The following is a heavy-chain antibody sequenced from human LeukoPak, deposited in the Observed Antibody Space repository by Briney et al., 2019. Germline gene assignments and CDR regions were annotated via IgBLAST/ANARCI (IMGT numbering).Heavy chain of an antibody. CDR2: ISSSSSYI. D-gene: IGHD6-6*01. Sequence: GGSLRLPCAASGFTFSSYEMNWVRQAPGKGLEWVSSISSSSSYIYYADSVKGRFTISRDNAKNSLYLQMNSLRAEDTAVYYCAARPDFAYWGQGTLVTVYS. J-gene: IGHJ4*02. CDR1: GFTFSSYE. V-gene: IGHV3-21*01. CDR3: AARPDFAY.